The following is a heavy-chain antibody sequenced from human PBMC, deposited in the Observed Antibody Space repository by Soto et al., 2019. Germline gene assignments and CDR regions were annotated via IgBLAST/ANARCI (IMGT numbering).Heavy chain of an antibody. D-gene: IGHD6-13*01. Sequence: QVQLVQSGAEVKKPGASVKVSCKASGYTFTSYDINWVRQATGQGLEWMGWMNPNSGNTGYAQKFQGRVTMTSNTSIITAYMELSSLRSEDTAVYYCAREHSSSWRFDYWGQGTLVTVSS. V-gene: IGHV1-8*01. CDR1: GYTFTSYD. CDR3: AREHSSSWRFDY. CDR2: MNPNSGNT. J-gene: IGHJ4*02.